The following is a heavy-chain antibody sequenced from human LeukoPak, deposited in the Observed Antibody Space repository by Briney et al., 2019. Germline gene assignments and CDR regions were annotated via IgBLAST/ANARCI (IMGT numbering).Heavy chain of an antibody. D-gene: IGHD6-13*01. CDR3: ARGGQQQLVFDY. CDR1: GYTFTSYA. CDR2: IIPIFGTA. Sequence: SVKVSCKASGYTFTSYAMHWVRQAPGQGLEWMGGIIPIFGTANYAQKFQGRVTITADESTSTAYMELSSLRSEDTAVYYCARGGQQQLVFDYWGQGTLVTVSS. J-gene: IGHJ4*02. V-gene: IGHV1-69*13.